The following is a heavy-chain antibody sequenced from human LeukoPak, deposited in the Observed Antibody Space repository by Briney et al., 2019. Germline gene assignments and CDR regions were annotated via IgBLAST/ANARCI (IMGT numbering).Heavy chain of an antibody. Sequence: GGSLRLSCTASGFTFSSYEMNWVRQAPGKGLEWVSYISSSSSTIYYSDSLKGRFTITRDNAKNFLFLQMDSLRPEDTALYYCARANYYDSKRYSPFDDWGQGTLVTVSS. V-gene: IGHV3-48*03. D-gene: IGHD3-22*01. CDR1: GFTFSSYE. J-gene: IGHJ4*02. CDR3: ARANYYDSKRYSPFDD. CDR2: ISSSSSTI.